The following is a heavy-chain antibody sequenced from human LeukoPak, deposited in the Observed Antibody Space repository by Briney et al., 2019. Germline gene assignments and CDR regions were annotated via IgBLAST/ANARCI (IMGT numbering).Heavy chain of an antibody. CDR1: GYSFTSYW. CDR3: ARQSAPENSFDI. V-gene: IGHV5-51*01. Sequence: GASLKISCKGSGYSFTSYWIGWVRQMPGKGLEWMGIIYPGDSDSRYSPSFQGQVTISADKSISTAFLQWSSLKASDTAMYYCARQSAPENSFDIWGQGTMVTVSS. J-gene: IGHJ3*02. CDR2: IYPGDSDS.